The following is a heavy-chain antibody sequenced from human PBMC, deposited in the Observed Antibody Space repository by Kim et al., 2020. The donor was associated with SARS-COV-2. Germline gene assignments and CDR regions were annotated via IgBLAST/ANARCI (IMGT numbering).Heavy chain of an antibody. D-gene: IGHD3-10*01. V-gene: IGHV4-4*02. Sequence: SETLSLTCAVSGGSISSSNWWRWVRQPPGKGLEWIGEIYHSGSTNYNPSLKSRVTISVDKSKNQFSLKLSSVTAADTAVYYCVASLNTYYFDYWGQGTLVTVSS. J-gene: IGHJ4*02. CDR3: VASLNTYYFDY. CDR2: IYHSGST. CDR1: GGSISSSNW.